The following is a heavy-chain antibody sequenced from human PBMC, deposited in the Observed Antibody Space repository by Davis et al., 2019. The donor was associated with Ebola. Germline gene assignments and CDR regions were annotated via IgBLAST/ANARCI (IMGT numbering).Heavy chain of an antibody. CDR1: GFTVSSNY. D-gene: IGHD7-27*01. J-gene: IGHJ4*02. Sequence: GGSLRPSCAASGFTVSSNYMNWFRQALGRGLEWVSVIHSGGDTYYADSVKGRFTISRDNSKNTLYLQMNSLRAEDTAVYYCTRELGPFEFWGQGTLVTVSS. CDR3: TRELGPFEF. V-gene: IGHV3-66*01. CDR2: IHSGGDT.